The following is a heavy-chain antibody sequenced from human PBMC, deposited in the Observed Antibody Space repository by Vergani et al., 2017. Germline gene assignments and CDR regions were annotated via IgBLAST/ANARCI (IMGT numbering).Heavy chain of an antibody. J-gene: IGHJ4*02. CDR1: GFTFSSYA. Sequence: EVQLLESGGGLVQPGGSLRLSCAASGFTFSSYAMSWVRQAPGKGLGWVSSISGSGGSTYYADSVKGRFTISSDNSKNTLYLQMNRLRAEDTAVYYCAILGVTGIPIDYWGQGTLVTVSS. V-gene: IGHV3-23*01. D-gene: IGHD2-21*02. CDR3: AILGVTGIPIDY. CDR2: ISGSGGST.